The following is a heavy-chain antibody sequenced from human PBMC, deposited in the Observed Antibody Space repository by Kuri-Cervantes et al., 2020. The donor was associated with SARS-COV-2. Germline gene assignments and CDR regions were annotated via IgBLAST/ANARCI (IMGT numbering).Heavy chain of an antibody. CDR2: IGSSSSII. V-gene: IGHV3-48*01. CDR1: GFTFSDYS. CDR3: ARERYYSGHYGMDV. J-gene: IGHJ6*02. Sequence: GGSLRLSCAASGFTFSDYSMNWVRQAPGKGLEWVSYIGSSSSIIYYADSMKGRFTISRDNAKNSLSLQMNSLGAEDTAVYYCARERYYSGHYGMDVWGQGTTVTVSS. D-gene: IGHD3-10*01.